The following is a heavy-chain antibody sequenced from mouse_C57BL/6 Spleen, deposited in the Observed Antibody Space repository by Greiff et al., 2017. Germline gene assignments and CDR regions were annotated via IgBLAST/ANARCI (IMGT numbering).Heavy chain of an antibody. CDR2: IHPNSGST. J-gene: IGHJ2*01. CDR3: ARNGRYFDY. V-gene: IGHV1-64*01. Sequence: QVQLKQSGAELVKPGASVKLSCKASGYTFTSYWMHWVKQRPGQGLEWIGMIHPNSGSTNYNEKFKSKATLTVDKSSSTAYMQLSSLTSEDSAVYYCARNGRYFDYWGQGTTLTVSS. CDR1: GYTFTSYW.